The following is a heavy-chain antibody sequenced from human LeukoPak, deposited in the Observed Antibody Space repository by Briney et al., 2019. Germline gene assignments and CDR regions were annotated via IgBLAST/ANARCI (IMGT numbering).Heavy chain of an antibody. V-gene: IGHV1-58*01. Sequence: GASVKVSCKASGYTFTNYGLSWVRQARGQRLEWIGWIIVGSGATKCAQDFQERVTITRDLSTSTLYMELRSLTSEDTAVYYCAADLSNPRMGASYLDSWGQGTLVTVSS. J-gene: IGHJ4*02. D-gene: IGHD3-16*01. CDR2: IIVGSGAT. CDR1: GYTFTNYG. CDR3: AADLSNPRMGASYLDS.